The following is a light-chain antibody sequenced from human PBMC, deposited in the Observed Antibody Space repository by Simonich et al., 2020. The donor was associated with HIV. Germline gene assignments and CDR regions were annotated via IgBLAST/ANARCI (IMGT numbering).Light chain of an antibody. CDR1: SPNIGAGYD. Sequence: QSVLTQPPSVSGAPGQRVTISCTGSSPNIGAGYDVHWYQQLPGTAPKPRIYSTNNRPSGVPDRFSGSKSGTSASLAITGLQAEDEADYYCQSYDSSLSGSVFGGGTKLTVL. V-gene: IGLV1-40*01. CDR2: STN. J-gene: IGLJ3*02. CDR3: QSYDSSLSGSV.